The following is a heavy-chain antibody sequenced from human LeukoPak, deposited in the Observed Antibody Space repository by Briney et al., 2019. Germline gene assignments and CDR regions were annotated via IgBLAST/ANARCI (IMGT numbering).Heavy chain of an antibody. J-gene: IGHJ4*02. CDR2: IYSGGST. Sequence: SGGSLRLSCAASGFTVSSNYMSWVRQAPGKGLEWVSVIYSGGSTYYADSVKGRFTISRDNSKNTLYLQMNSLRAEDTAVYYCARVNGDYERGGAPDYWGQGTLVTVSS. D-gene: IGHD4-17*01. CDR3: ARVNGDYERGGAPDY. V-gene: IGHV3-53*01. CDR1: GFTVSSNY.